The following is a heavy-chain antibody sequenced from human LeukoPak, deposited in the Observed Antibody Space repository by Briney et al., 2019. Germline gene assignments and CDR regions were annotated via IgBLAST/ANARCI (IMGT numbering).Heavy chain of an antibody. J-gene: IGHJ6*02. D-gene: IGHD3-10*01. V-gene: IGHV4-34*01. Sequence: SETLSLTCAVYGGSFSGYYWSWIRQPPGKGPEWIGEINHSGSTNYNPSLKSRVTISVDTSKNQFSLKLSSVTAADTAVYYCARYGYFYYYYGMDVWAKGPRSPSP. CDR1: GGSFSGYY. CDR2: INHSGST. CDR3: ARYGYFYYYYGMDV.